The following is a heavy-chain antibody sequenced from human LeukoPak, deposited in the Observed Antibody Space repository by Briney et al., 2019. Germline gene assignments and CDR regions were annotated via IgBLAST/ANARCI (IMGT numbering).Heavy chain of an antibody. V-gene: IGHV3-30*02. D-gene: IGHD3-10*01. CDR2: IWYDASRV. Sequence: PGGSLRLSCVASGFTFTSYTMHWVRQAPGKGLEWVASIWYDASRVYYADSVKGQFTISSDNSKNTLYLQMNSLRAEDTAVYYCASYYGSGLFDYWGQGTLVTVSS. J-gene: IGHJ4*02. CDR1: GFTFTSYT. CDR3: ASYYGSGLFDY.